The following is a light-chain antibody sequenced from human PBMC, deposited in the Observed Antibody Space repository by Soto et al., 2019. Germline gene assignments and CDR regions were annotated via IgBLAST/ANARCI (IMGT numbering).Light chain of an antibody. V-gene: IGKV3-20*01. Sequence: EIVLTQSPGTLSLSPGERATLSCRASQGVSSSYLAWYQQKPGQAPRLLMFGSGASTRATGIPDRFSGSGSGTDFTLTISGLEPEDFAVYYCQQYGNSPFTFGPGTKVDVK. CDR3: QQYGNSPFT. J-gene: IGKJ3*01. CDR2: GAS. CDR1: QGVSSSY.